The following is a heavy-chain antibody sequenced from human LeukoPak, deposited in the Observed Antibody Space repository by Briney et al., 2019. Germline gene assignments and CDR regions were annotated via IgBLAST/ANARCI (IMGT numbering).Heavy chain of an antibody. D-gene: IGHD3-9*01. CDR1: GYSISSGYY. Sequence: SETLSLTCTVSGYSISSGYYWGWIRQPPGKGLEWIGSIYHSGSTYYNPSLKSRVTISVDTSKNQFSLKLSSVTAADTAVYYCARGLRPSDWLFKVRWFDPWGQGTLVTVSS. CDR2: IYHSGST. CDR3: ARGLRPSDWLFKVRWFDP. V-gene: IGHV4-38-2*02. J-gene: IGHJ5*02.